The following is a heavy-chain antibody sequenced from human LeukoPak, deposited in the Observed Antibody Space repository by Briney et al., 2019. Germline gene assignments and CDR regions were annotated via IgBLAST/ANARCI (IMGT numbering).Heavy chain of an antibody. CDR2: ISYDGSNK. J-gene: IGHJ4*02. Sequence: PGRSLRLSCAASGFTFSSYAMHWVRQAPGKGLEWVAVISYDGSNKYYADSVKGRFTISRDNSKNTLYLQMNSLRAEDTAVYYCARDHGVGTDSSHHWWGQGTLVTVSS. CDR3: ARDHGVGTDSSHHW. V-gene: IGHV3-30-3*01. D-gene: IGHD6-13*01. CDR1: GFTFSSYA.